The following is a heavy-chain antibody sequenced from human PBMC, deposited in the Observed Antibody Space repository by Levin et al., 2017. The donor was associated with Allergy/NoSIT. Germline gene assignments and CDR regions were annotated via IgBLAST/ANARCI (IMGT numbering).Heavy chain of an antibody. Sequence: AGGSLRLSCAASGFIFRSYNMNWVRQAPGKGLEWVSYISGGSSTIYYADSVKGRFTISRDNAKNSLYLQMNSLRAEDTALYYCARVFPGPTGDYFDFWGQGTLVTVSS. CDR2: ISGGSSTI. D-gene: IGHD3-10*01. CDR1: GFIFRSYN. J-gene: IGHJ4*02. V-gene: IGHV3-48*01. CDR3: ARVFPGPTGDYFDF.